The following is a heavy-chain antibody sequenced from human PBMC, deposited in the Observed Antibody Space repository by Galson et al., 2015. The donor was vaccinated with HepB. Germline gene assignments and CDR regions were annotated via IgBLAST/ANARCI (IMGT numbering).Heavy chain of an antibody. CDR1: GYTFTSYA. Sequence: SVKVSCKASGYTFTSYAMHWVRQAPGQRLEWMGRINAGNGNTKYSQKFQGRVTITRDTSASTAYMELSSLRSEDTAVYYCARYRLYCSGGSCPYYYYGMDVWGQGTTVTVSS. CDR3: ARYRLYCSGGSCPYYYYGMDV. D-gene: IGHD2-15*01. V-gene: IGHV1-3*01. J-gene: IGHJ6*02. CDR2: INAGNGNT.